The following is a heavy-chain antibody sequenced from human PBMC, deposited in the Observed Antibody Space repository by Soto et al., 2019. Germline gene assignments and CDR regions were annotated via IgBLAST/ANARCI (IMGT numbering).Heavy chain of an antibody. Sequence: QVQLVESGGGLVKPGGSLRLSCAASGFTFSYYYMSWMRHAPGKGLEWVSYISRSGDSEYFADSVKGRFTISRDNAQNSLYLQMSILRDDDTAVYFCASGVLEEEDDYSSAGGHLDVWGKGTTVTVSS. D-gene: IGHD3-3*01. CDR1: GFTFSYYY. CDR3: ASGVLEEEDDYSSAGGHLDV. CDR2: ISRSGDSE. V-gene: IGHV3-11*01. J-gene: IGHJ6*04.